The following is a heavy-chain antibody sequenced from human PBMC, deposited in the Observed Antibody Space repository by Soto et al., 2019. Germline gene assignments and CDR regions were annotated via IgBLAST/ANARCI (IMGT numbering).Heavy chain of an antibody. CDR1: GGSISSGGYS. V-gene: IGHV4-30-2*01. Sequence: SETLSLTCAVSGGSISSGGYSWSWIRQPPGKGLEWIGYIYHSGSTYYNPSLKSRVTISVDRSKNQFSLKLSSVTAADTAVYYCARVGYGSGSSNWFDPWGRGTLVTVSS. J-gene: IGHJ5*02. CDR2: IYHSGST. CDR3: ARVGYGSGSSNWFDP. D-gene: IGHD3-10*01.